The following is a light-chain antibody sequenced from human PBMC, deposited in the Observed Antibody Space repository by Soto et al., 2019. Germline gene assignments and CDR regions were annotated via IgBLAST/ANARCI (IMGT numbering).Light chain of an antibody. CDR2: GAS. CDR1: QSVSSN. Sequence: EQLMTQSAGALSVSPRDGVAFSCRASQSVSSNLAWYQQKPGQAPRLVIYGASTSATGIPARFSGRGCGTEFTLTISSLQFEDFSVYYCQQYTNWPPNTLGQGTRLEIK. CDR3: QQYTNWPPNT. V-gene: IGKV3-15*01. J-gene: IGKJ5*01.